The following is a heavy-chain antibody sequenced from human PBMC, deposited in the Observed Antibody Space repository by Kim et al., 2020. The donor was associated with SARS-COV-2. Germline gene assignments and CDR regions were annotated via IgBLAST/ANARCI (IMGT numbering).Heavy chain of an antibody. J-gene: IGHJ5*02. CDR1: GDSISSGTHF. Sequence: SETLSLTCSVSGDSISSGTHFWGWLRQTPEKGLEWLVNMYYSGTTYYNPSLKSRVTMSLDTSKNQFSLRLTSVTAADTAVYYCAGLPYSSSWYRWFDPWG. V-gene: IGHV4-39*01. D-gene: IGHD6-13*01. CDR3: AGLPYSSSWYRWFDP. CDR2: MYYSGTT.